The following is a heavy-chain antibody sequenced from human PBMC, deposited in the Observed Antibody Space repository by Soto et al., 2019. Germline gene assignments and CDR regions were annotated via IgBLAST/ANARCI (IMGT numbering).Heavy chain of an antibody. V-gene: IGHV1-69*12. CDR3: ATYGSGYVPLAAYYYGMDV. Sequence: QVQLVQSGAEVKKPGSSVKVSCKASGGTFSSYAISWVRQAPGQGLEWMGGIIPIFGTANYAQKFQGRVTITAAESTSTAYMELSSLRSEDTAVYYCATYGSGYVPLAAYYYGMDVWGQGTTVTVSS. CDR1: GGTFSSYA. CDR2: IIPIFGTA. J-gene: IGHJ6*02. D-gene: IGHD5-12*01.